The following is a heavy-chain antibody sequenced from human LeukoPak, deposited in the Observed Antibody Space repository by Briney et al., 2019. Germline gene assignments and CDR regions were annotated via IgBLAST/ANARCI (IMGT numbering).Heavy chain of an antibody. Sequence: ASVKVSCKASGYTFTTYDISWVRQAPGQGLEWMGWISAYNGYTNYAQKFQDRVTMTTDTSTRTAYMEVRSLRSDDTAVYYCATDRGSSAFDYWGQGTLVTVSS. CDR3: ATDRGSSAFDY. J-gene: IGHJ4*02. CDR1: GYTFTTYD. V-gene: IGHV1-18*01. CDR2: ISAYNGYT. D-gene: IGHD6-6*01.